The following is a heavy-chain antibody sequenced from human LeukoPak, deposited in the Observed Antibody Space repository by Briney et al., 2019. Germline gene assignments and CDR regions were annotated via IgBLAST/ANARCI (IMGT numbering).Heavy chain of an antibody. CDR3: ARAPGGYQTNNFDY. CDR2: ISGSGGST. CDR1: GFTFSSYA. V-gene: IGHV3-23*01. D-gene: IGHD3-22*01. J-gene: IGHJ4*02. Sequence: GGSLRLSCAASGFTFSSYAMSWVRQAPGKGLEWVSAISGSGGSTYYADSVKGRFTISRDNSKNTLYLQMNSLRAEDTAVYYCARAPGGYQTNNFDYWGQGTLVTVSS.